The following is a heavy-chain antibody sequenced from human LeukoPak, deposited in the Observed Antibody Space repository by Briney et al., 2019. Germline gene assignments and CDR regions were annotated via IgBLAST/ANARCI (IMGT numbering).Heavy chain of an antibody. Sequence: GGSLRVSCAASGFTFSSYEMNWVRQAPGKGLEWVSYITSSGNTIYYADSVKGRFTISRDNAKNSLYLQMNSLRAEDTAVYYCARLTTMTTTGGPFDYWGQGTLLPVSS. D-gene: IGHD4-17*01. CDR1: GFTFSSYE. CDR3: ARLTTMTTTGGPFDY. J-gene: IGHJ4*02. CDR2: ITSSGNTI. V-gene: IGHV3-48*03.